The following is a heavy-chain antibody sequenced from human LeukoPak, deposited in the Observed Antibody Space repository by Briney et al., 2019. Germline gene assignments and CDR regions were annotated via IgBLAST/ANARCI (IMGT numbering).Heavy chain of an antibody. J-gene: IGHJ3*02. D-gene: IGHD5-24*01. V-gene: IGHV4-4*07. CDR1: GGSISSYY. Sequence: SETLSLTCTVSGGSISSYYWSWIRQPAGKGLEWIGRIYTSGSTNYNPSLKSRVTMSVDTSKNQFSLKLSSVTAADTAVYYCARVKGMATIPDAFDIWGQGTMVTVSS. CDR3: ARVKGMATIPDAFDI. CDR2: IYTSGST.